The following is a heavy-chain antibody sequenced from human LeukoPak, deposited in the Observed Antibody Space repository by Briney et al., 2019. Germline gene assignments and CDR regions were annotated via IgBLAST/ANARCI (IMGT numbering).Heavy chain of an antibody. CDR3: ARGVDIAAAQYGY. V-gene: IGHV4-59*01. CDR1: GGSISSYY. Sequence: SEALSLTCTVSGGSISSYYWSWIRQPPGKGLEWIGYIYYSGTTNYNPSLKSRVTISVDTSKNQFSLKLSSVTAADTAVYYCARGVDIAAAQYGYWGQGTLVTVSS. CDR2: IYYSGTT. J-gene: IGHJ4*02. D-gene: IGHD6-13*01.